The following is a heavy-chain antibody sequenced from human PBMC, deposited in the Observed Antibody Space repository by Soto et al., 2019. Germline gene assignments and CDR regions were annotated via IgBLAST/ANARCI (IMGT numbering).Heavy chain of an antibody. Sequence: QVQLVQSGAEVKKPGSSVKVSCKASGGTFSSYAISWVRQAPGQGLEWMGGIIPISGTANYAQKFQGRVTIPADESTSTAYMELSSLRSEDTAVYYCARSQGSSTSGEIDYYYYYGMDVWGQGTTVTVSS. D-gene: IGHD2-2*01. J-gene: IGHJ6*02. V-gene: IGHV1-69*01. CDR3: ARSQGSSTSGEIDYYYYYGMDV. CDR2: IIPISGTA. CDR1: GGTFSSYA.